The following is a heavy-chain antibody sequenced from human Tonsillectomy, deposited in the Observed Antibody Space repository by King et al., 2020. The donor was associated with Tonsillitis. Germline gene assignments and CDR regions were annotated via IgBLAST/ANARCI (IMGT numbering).Heavy chain of an antibody. CDR1: GFTFSSYW. V-gene: IGHV3-74*01. Sequence: VQLVESGGGLVQPGGSLRLSCAASGFTFSSYWMHWVRQAPGKGLVWVSRINSDGSSTNYADSVKGRFTTSRDNAKNTLYLQMSSLRVEDTTVYYCARDPSYYDIFTGYVNYYYGMDVWGQGTTVTVSS. CDR3: ARDPSYYDIFTGYVNYYYGMDV. J-gene: IGHJ6*02. CDR2: INSDGSST. D-gene: IGHD3-9*01.